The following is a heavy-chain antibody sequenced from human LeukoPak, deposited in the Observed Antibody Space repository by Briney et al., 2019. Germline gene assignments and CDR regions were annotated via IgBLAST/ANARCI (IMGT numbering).Heavy chain of an antibody. CDR2: ISGSGGST. D-gene: IGHD6-13*01. Sequence: PGGSLRLSCAASGFTFSSYAMSWVRQAPGKGLEWVSAISGSGGSTYYADSVKGRFTISRDNSKHTQYLQMNSLRAEDTAVYYCAKDPSWSGYFDYWGQGTLVTVSS. J-gene: IGHJ4*02. V-gene: IGHV3-23*01. CDR3: AKDPSWSGYFDY. CDR1: GFTFSSYA.